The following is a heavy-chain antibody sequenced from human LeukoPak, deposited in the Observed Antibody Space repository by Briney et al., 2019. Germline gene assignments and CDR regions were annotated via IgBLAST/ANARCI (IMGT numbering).Heavy chain of an antibody. J-gene: IGHJ4*02. CDR1: GITVSSSY. CDR2: IQGGGST. D-gene: IGHD5-18*01. V-gene: IGHV3-66*01. Sequence: GGSLRLSCVASGITVSSSYMSWVRQAPGKGLEWVSHIQGGGSTYHADSVKGRFIISRDSSKNTLCLQMSSLRVEDTAVYYCARDHYTYGADWGQGTLVTVSS. CDR3: ARDHYTYGAD.